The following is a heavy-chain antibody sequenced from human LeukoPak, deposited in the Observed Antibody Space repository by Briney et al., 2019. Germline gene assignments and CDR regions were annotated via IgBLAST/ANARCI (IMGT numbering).Heavy chain of an antibody. V-gene: IGHV3-9*01. CDR3: AKDIAAVGLGWFDP. CDR2: ISWNSGTI. Sequence: GGSLRLSCAASGFTFDDYAMHWVRHAPGKGLEWVSGISWNSGTIVYADSVKGRFTISRDNAKNSLYLQMNSLRAEDTALYYCAKDIAAVGLGWFDPWGQGTLVTVSS. D-gene: IGHD6-13*01. CDR1: GFTFDDYA. J-gene: IGHJ5*02.